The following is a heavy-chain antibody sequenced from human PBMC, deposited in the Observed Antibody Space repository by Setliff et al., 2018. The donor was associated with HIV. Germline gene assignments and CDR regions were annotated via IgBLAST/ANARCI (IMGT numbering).Heavy chain of an antibody. J-gene: IGHJ4*02. CDR3: AKDRVGYCSSISCPGGFDY. V-gene: IGHV3-23*01. D-gene: IGHD2-2*03. Sequence: PGESLKISCAASGFTFNSYAMSWVRQAPGKGLEWVSDISGSDDGSSFAHYADSVKGRFTISRDNSKNTVYLQMYSLRAEDTALYYCAKDRVGYCSSISCPGGFDYWGQGT. CDR1: GFTFNSYA. CDR2: ISGSDDGSSFA.